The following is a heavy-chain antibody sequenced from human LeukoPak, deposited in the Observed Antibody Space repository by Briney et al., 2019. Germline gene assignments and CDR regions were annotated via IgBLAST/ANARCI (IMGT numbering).Heavy chain of an antibody. CDR1: GYTFTNYT. CDR3: ARGPYYYDSSGFDY. CDR2: INTNTGNP. V-gene: IGHV7-4-1*02. D-gene: IGHD3-22*01. Sequence: ASVKVSCKASGYTFTNYTMNWVRQAPGQGLEWMGWINTNTGNPTYAQGFTGRFVFSLYTSVSTAYLQISSLKAEDTAVYYCARGPYYYDSSGFDYWGQGTLVTVSS. J-gene: IGHJ4*02.